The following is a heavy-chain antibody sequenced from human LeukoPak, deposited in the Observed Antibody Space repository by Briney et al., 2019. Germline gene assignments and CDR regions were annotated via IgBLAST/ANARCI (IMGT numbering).Heavy chain of an antibody. CDR2: MSYDGSNK. D-gene: IGHD3-22*01. CDR3: ARHYYDSRYPTSGYYMDV. Sequence: GTSLRLSCAASGFTFSSYAMHWVRQAPGKGLEWVAVMSYDGSNKYYADSVKGRFTISRDNAKNSLYLQMNSLRAEDTALYYCARHYYDSRYPTSGYYMDVWGKGTTVTVSS. J-gene: IGHJ6*03. V-gene: IGHV3-30*04. CDR1: GFTFSSYA.